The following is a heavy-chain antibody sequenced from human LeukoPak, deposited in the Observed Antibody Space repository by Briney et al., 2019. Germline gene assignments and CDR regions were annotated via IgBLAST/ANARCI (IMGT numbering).Heavy chain of an antibody. J-gene: IGHJ4*02. D-gene: IGHD3-10*01. CDR2: INPSGAST. CDR1: GSTHIRNN. Sequence: ASVKLSCKASGSTHIRNNLHWVRQALGQGLDWMGLINPSGASTSYAQSFQGRVTMTRDMSTSTVYMELSSLTSEDTAVYYCARDVHGSGSYHYFDYWGQGTLVTVSS. V-gene: IGHV1-46*01. CDR3: ARDVHGSGSYHYFDY.